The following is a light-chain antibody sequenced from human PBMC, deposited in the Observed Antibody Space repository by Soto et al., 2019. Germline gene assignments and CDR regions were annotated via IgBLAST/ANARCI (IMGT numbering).Light chain of an antibody. CDR1: QTVDSNY. Sequence: EIVLTQSPGTLSLSPGGEATLSCRASQTVDSNYLAWYQQKPDQAPRLLIYGAASRAAAVPDRFRGSGSGTDFTLTISRLEPEHFAVYYCQQYGSSLLTFGQGTKLEIK. CDR2: GAA. J-gene: IGKJ2*01. V-gene: IGKV3-20*01. CDR3: QQYGSSLLT.